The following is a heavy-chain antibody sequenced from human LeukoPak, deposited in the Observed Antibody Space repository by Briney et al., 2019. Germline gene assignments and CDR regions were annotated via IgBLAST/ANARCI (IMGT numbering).Heavy chain of an antibody. CDR1: GGSFSIYY. CDR2: IYTSGST. J-gene: IGHJ3*02. V-gene: IGHV4-4*07. CDR3: AKGQIRWEHLRQDAFDI. Sequence: SETLSLTCTVSGGSFSIYYWSWIRQPAGKGLEYIGRIYTSGSTNYNPSLKSRVTMSVDTSKSQFSLKLSSVTAADTAVYYCAKGQIRWEHLRQDAFDIWGQGTTVTVSS. D-gene: IGHD4-23*01.